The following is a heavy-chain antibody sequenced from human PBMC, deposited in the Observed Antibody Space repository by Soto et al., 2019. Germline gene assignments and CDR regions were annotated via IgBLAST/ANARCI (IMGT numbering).Heavy chain of an antibody. J-gene: IGHJ4*02. CDR1: EGTFNSYA. D-gene: IGHD6-13*01. Sequence: QAQVVQSGAEVRKPGSSVKLTCKASEGTFNSYAIAWVRQAPGQGLEWMGGIIPYYNTLNYAQKFQDRVTITADDSTNTVYMELSSLRSDDTAVYFCASGASRWYPYFFDSWAQGTLITVSS. CDR2: IIPYYNTL. CDR3: ASGASRWYPYFFDS. V-gene: IGHV1-69*01.